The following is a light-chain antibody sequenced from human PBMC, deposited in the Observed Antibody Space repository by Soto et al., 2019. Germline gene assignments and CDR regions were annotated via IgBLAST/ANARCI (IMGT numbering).Light chain of an antibody. CDR1: TSDVGGYNY. V-gene: IGLV2-11*01. Sequence: QSALTQPRSVSESPGQSVTISCTGTTSDVGGYNYVSWYQHHPGKAPKLMIYDVTKRPSGVPDRFSGSKSGNTASLTISGRQAEDEGDYFCCSYAGNYTVTFGGGTKVTVL. J-gene: IGLJ2*01. CDR2: DVT. CDR3: CSYAGNYTVT.